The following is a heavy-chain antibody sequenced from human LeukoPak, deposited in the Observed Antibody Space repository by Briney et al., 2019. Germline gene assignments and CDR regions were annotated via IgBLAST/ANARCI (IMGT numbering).Heavy chain of an antibody. Sequence: SETLSLTCTVSGGSISSYYWSWIRQPPGKGLEWIGYIYTSGTTNYNPSLKSRVTISVDTSKNQFSLKLSSVTAADPAVYYCARQSWSGTRWWNLLDFWGQGTQVTV. CDR2: IYTSGTT. CDR3: ARQSWSGTRWWNLLDF. V-gene: IGHV4-4*09. D-gene: IGHD3-3*01. CDR1: GGSISSYY. J-gene: IGHJ4*02.